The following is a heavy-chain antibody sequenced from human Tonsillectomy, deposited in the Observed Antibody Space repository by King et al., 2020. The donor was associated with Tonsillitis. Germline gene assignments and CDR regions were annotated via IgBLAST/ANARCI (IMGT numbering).Heavy chain of an antibody. D-gene: IGHD1-26*01. CDR3: AKNIYPCIVGAGRDPFDI. J-gene: IGHJ3*02. Sequence: VQLVESGGGLVQPGGSLRLSCAASGITFDDYAMHWVRQAPGQGLEWVSSTNRISDHIAYADSVKGRFTISTDNAKNSLYLQLNSLRTADTALYYCAKNIYPCIVGAGRDPFDIWGQGTMVTVS. V-gene: IGHV3-9*01. CDR1: GITFDDYA. CDR2: TNRISDHI.